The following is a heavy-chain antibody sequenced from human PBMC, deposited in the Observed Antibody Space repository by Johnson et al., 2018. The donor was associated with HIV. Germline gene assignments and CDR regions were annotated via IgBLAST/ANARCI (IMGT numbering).Heavy chain of an antibody. Sequence: VQLLESGGGVVQPGGSLRLSCAASGFTFSSYGMHWVRQAPGKGLEWVAVISYDGSNKYYVDSVKGRFTISRDTSKNTLYLQMNSLRAEDTALYYCARGGGCGGDCQAPADAFEIWGQGTM. D-gene: IGHD2-21*01. CDR3: ARGGGCGGDCQAPADAFEI. V-gene: IGHV3-30*19. CDR2: ISYDGSNK. J-gene: IGHJ3*02. CDR1: GFTFSSYG.